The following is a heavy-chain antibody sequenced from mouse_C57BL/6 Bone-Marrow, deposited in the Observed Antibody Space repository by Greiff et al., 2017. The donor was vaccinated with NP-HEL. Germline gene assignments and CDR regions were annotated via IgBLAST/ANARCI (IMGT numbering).Heavy chain of an antibody. CDR3: TLYYGSSYWYFDV. CDR2: IYPGDGDT. V-gene: IGHV1-80*01. CDR1: GYAFSSYW. D-gene: IGHD1-1*01. J-gene: IGHJ1*03. Sequence: QVQLQQSGAELVKPGASVKISCKASGYAFSSYWMNWVKQRPGKGLEWIGQIYPGDGDTNYNGKFKGKATLTADKSSSTAYMQLSSLTSEDSAVYYCTLYYGSSYWYFDVWGTGTTVTVSS.